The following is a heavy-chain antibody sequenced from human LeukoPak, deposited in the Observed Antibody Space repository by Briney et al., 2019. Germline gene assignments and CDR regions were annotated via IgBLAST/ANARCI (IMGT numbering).Heavy chain of an antibody. D-gene: IGHD4-17*01. J-gene: IGHJ6*02. V-gene: IGHV4-59*01. CDR3: ARALSTVTPPYYYFGMDV. CDR1: GGSISSYY. CDR2: IYYSGST. Sequence: SETLSLTCTVSGGSISSYYWSWIRQPPGKGLEWIGYIYYSGSTNYNPSLKSRVTISVDTSKKQFSLKLSSETAADTAVYYCARALSTVTPPYYYFGMDVWGQGTTVNVS.